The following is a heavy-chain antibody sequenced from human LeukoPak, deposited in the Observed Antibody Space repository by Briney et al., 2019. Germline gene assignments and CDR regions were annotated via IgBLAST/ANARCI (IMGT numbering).Heavy chain of an antibody. CDR2: ISWNSGSI. D-gene: IGHD2-2*01. CDR1: GFTFDDYA. CDR3: AKEKGYCSSTSCYHFDY. Sequence: GGSLRLSCAASGFTFDDYAMHWVRQAPGKGLEWVSGISWNSGSIGYADSVKGRFTISRDNSKNTMYLQMNSLRAEDTAIYYCAKEKGYCSSTSCYHFDYWGQGTLVTVSS. V-gene: IGHV3-9*01. J-gene: IGHJ4*02.